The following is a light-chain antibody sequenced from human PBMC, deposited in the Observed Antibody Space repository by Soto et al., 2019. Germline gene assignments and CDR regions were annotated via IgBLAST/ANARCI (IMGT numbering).Light chain of an antibody. CDR1: SSDVGAYNF. CDR3: SSYTSDSTLV. Sequence: QSVLTQPASVSGSPGQSITISCTGTSSDVGAYNFVSWYQQHPGTAPKLLIYEVTNWPSGVSNRFSGSKSGNTASLIISGLQAEDEADYYCSSYTSDSTLVFGGGTKLTVL. CDR2: EVT. V-gene: IGLV2-14*01. J-gene: IGLJ3*02.